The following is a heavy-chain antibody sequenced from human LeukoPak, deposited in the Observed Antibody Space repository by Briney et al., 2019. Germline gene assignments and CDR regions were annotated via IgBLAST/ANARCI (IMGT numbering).Heavy chain of an antibody. J-gene: IGHJ6*03. D-gene: IGHD6-13*01. CDR1: GHTFTGYY. CDR2: INPNSGGT. V-gene: IGHV1-2*02. Sequence: ASVKVSCKASGHTFTGYYMHWVRQAPGQGLEWMGWINPNSGGTNYAQKFQGRVTMTRDTSISTAYMELSRLRSDDTAVYYCARDGSSSWYSGYYYYMDVWGKGATVTISS. CDR3: ARDGSSSWYSGYYYYMDV.